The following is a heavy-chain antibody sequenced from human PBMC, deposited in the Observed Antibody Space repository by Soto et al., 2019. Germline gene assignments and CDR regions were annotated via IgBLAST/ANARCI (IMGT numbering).Heavy chain of an antibody. J-gene: IGHJ4*02. Sequence: QVQLVQSGAEVKKPGASVKVSCKASGYTFTSYGISWVRQAPGQGLEWMGGISAYNSNTNYAPKVQGRVTMTIDTSTSTAYMELRSLRTADTAVYYCAREGLEMATMDFDYWGQGTRVTVSS. V-gene: IGHV1-18*01. D-gene: IGHD5-12*01. CDR2: ISAYNSNT. CDR1: GYTFTSYG. CDR3: AREGLEMATMDFDY.